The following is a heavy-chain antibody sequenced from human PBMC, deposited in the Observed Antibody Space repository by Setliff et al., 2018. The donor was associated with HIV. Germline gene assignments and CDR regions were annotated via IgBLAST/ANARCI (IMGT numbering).Heavy chain of an antibody. CDR3: YPRSSN. CDR2: IYPGDSDT. D-gene: IGHD3-10*01. Sequence: PGESLKISCHLSGNSFADFWIGWVRQMPGKGLEWVGFIYPGDSDTRYSPSFRGQVTISADKSTTTLRTEDTGFYFCTREIRDGYPRSSNWGQGTLVTVSS. J-gene: IGHJ4*02. CDR1: GNSFADFW. V-gene: IGHV5-51*01.